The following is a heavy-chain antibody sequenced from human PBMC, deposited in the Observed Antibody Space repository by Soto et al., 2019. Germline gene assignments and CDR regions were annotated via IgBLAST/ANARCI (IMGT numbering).Heavy chain of an antibody. CDR1: GFTFSSYW. J-gene: IGHJ4*02. CDR2: IKQDGSEK. D-gene: IGHD3-3*01. CDR3: ARKYYDFWSGYFGTPQAFDY. Sequence: GGSLRLSCAASGFTFSSYWMSWVRQAPGKGLEWVANIKQDGSEKYYVDSVKGRFTISRDNAKNSLYLQMNSLRAEDTAVYYCARKYYDFWSGYFGTPQAFDYWGQGTLVTVSS. V-gene: IGHV3-7*05.